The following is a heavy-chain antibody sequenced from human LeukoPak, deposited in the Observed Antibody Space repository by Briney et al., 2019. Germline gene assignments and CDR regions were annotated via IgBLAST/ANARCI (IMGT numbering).Heavy chain of an antibody. V-gene: IGHV1-46*01. D-gene: IGHD3-22*01. Sequence: GASVKVSCKASGYTFTSYYMHWVRQAPGQGLEWMGIINPSGGSTSYAQKFQGRVTITRDTSTSTVYMELSSLRSEDTAVYYCARDGEGITMIVDGPAFDIWGQGTMVTVSS. CDR3: ARDGEGITMIVDGPAFDI. CDR1: GYTFTSYY. J-gene: IGHJ3*02. CDR2: INPSGGST.